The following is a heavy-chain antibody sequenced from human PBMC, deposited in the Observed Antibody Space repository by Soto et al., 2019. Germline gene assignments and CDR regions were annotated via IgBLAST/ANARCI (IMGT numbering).Heavy chain of an antibody. Sequence: GSLRLSCAASGFTFSIYAMHWVRQAPGKGLEWVAVISYDGSNKYYADSVKGRFTISRDNSKNTLYLQMNSLRAEDTAVYYCAXEVPPSSSSGYSNWFDPWGQGTLVTVSS. CDR2: ISYDGSNK. J-gene: IGHJ5*02. CDR1: GFTFSIYA. CDR3: AXEVPPSSSSGYSNWFDP. D-gene: IGHD6-13*01. V-gene: IGHV3-30-3*01.